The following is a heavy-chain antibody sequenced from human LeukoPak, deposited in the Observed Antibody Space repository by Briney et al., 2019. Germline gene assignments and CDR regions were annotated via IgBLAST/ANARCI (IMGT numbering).Heavy chain of an antibody. V-gene: IGHV4-39*01. CDR3: ARRILGKSGWFDP. D-gene: IGHD7-27*01. J-gene: IGHJ5*02. CDR2: IYYSGST. CDR1: GGSISSSSYN. Sequence: PSETLSLTCTVSGGSISSSSYNWGWIRQPPGKGLEWIGSIYYSGSTYYNPSLKSRVTISVDTSKNQFSLKLSSVTAADTAVYYCARRILGKSGWFDPWGQGTLVTVSS.